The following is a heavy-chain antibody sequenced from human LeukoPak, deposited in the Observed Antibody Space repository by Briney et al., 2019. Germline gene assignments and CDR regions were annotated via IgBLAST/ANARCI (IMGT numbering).Heavy chain of an antibody. Sequence: GGSLRLSCAASGFTFSSYGMHWVRQAPGKGLEWVAFIRYDGSNKYYADSVKGRFTISRDNSKNTLYLQMNSLRAEDTAVYYCAREGSATEAFDIWGQGTMVTVSS. D-gene: IGHD3-10*01. CDR3: AREGSATEAFDI. CDR2: IRYDGSNK. CDR1: GFTFSSYG. J-gene: IGHJ3*02. V-gene: IGHV3-30*02.